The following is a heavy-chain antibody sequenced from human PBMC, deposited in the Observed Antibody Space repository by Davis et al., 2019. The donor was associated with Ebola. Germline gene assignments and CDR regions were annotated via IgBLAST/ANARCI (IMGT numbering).Heavy chain of an antibody. D-gene: IGHD3-10*01. CDR2: IWYDGSNK. J-gene: IGHJ4*02. CDR3: ARTAQGVIIT. Sequence: GGSLRLSCAASGFNFRSYGMHWVRQAPDKGLEWVAVIWYDGSNKYYADSVKGRFTISRDNSKNSLYLQMNSLRAEDTAVYYCARTAQGVIITWGQGTLVTVSS. CDR1: GFNFRSYG. V-gene: IGHV3-33*01.